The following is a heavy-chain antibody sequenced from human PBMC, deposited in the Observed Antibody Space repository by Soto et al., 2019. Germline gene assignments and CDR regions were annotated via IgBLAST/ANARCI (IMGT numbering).Heavy chain of an antibody. CDR2: ISGSGGST. CDR1: GFTFSSYA. CDR3: AKVTMIVVVIASFDY. V-gene: IGHV3-23*01. D-gene: IGHD3-22*01. J-gene: IGHJ4*02. Sequence: EVQLLESGGGLVQPGGSLRLSCAASGFTFSSYAMSWVRQAPGKGLEWVSAISGSGGSTYYADSVKGRFTISRDNSTNTLYLQMNSLRAEDTAVYYCAKVTMIVVVIASFDYWGQGTLVTVSS.